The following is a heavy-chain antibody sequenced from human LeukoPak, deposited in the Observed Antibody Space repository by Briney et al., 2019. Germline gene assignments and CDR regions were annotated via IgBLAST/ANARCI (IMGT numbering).Heavy chain of an antibody. Sequence: ASVKVSCKASGYTLTGYYMHWVRQAPGQGLEWMGWINPNSGGTNYAQKFQGRVTMTRDTSISTAYMELSRLRSDDTAVYYCARDLLVRGIMRDYWGQGTLVTVSS. CDR2: INPNSGGT. CDR1: GYTLTGYY. D-gene: IGHD3-10*01. V-gene: IGHV1-2*02. J-gene: IGHJ4*02. CDR3: ARDLLVRGIMRDY.